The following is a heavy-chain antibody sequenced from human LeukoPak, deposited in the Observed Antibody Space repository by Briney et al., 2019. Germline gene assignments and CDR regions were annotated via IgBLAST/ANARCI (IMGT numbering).Heavy chain of an antibody. CDR2: IKQDGREK. CDR1: GFTFSSYW. CDR3: ATSSSGPYYFDY. V-gene: IGHV3-7*01. Sequence: GGSLRLSCAASGFTFSSYWTTWVRQAPGKGLEWVANIKQDGREKYYVDSVTGRFTISRDNAKNPLYLQMNSLRAEDTAVYYCATSSSGPYYFDYWGQGTLVTVSS. D-gene: IGHD6-19*01. J-gene: IGHJ4*02.